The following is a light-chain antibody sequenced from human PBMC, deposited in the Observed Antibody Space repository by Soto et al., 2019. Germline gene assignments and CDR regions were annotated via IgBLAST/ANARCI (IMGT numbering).Light chain of an antibody. CDR2: GKN. Sequence: QSVLTQPPSLSGAPGQRVTISCTGGSSNIGAGFDVHWYQQLPGTAPKLLIFGKNNRPSWVLDRFSGSKSGTSASLAITGLQAEDEGDYYCQSYDSSLSGSIFGGGTKLTVL. CDR3: QSYDSSLSGSI. J-gene: IGLJ2*01. V-gene: IGLV1-40*01. CDR1: SSNIGAGFD.